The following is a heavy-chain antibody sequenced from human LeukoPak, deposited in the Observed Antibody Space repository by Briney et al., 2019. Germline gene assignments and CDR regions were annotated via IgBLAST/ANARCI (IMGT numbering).Heavy chain of an antibody. Sequence: GSLRLSCAASGFTFSSYSMNWVRQAPGKGLEWVSSISSSSSYIYYADSVKGRFTISRDNAKNSLYLQMNSLRAEDTAVYYCARVRNYYGSGTYYYGMDVWGQGTTVTVSS. CDR3: ARVRNYYGSGTYYYGMDV. D-gene: IGHD3-10*01. J-gene: IGHJ6*02. V-gene: IGHV3-21*01. CDR1: GFTFSSYS. CDR2: ISSSSSYI.